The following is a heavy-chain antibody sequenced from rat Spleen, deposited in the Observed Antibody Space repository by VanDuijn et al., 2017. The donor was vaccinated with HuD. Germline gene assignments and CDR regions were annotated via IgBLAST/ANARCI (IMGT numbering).Heavy chain of an antibody. J-gene: IGHJ2*01. D-gene: IGHD1-9*01. CDR3: ARPYGYNYYFDY. V-gene: IGHV5-22*01. CDR2: ISYEGSST. Sequence: EVQLVESGGGLVQPGRPLKLSCAASGFTFSDYYMAWVRQAPKKGLEWVASISYEGSSTYYGDSVKGRFTISRDNAKSTLYLQMNSLRSEDTATYYCARPYGYNYYFDYWGQGVMVTVSS. CDR1: GFTFSDYY.